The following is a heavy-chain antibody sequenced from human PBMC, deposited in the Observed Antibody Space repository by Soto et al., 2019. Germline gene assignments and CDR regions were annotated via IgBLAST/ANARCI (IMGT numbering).Heavy chain of an antibody. J-gene: IGHJ6*02. Sequence: GGSLRLSCAASGFTFSTYGMYWVRQAPGKGLAWLAVIWYDGSDKYYADSVKGRFAISRDNSKDTVYLQMNSLRAEDTAVYYRARDKRIRGVVIHGMDVWGQGTTVTVSS. V-gene: IGHV3-33*07. CDR1: GFTFSTYG. CDR2: IWYDGSDK. CDR3: ARDKRIRGVVIHGMDV. D-gene: IGHD3-10*01.